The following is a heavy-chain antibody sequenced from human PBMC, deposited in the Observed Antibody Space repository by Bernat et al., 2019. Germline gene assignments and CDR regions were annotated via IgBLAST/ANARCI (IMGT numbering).Heavy chain of an antibody. D-gene: IGHD6-13*01. Sequence: EVQLVESGGGLVQPGGSLRLSCAASGFTFSSYCMSWVHQAPGKGLEWVANIKQDGSEKYYVDSVKGRFTISRDNAKNSLYLQMNSLRAEDTAVYYCASYGNSWNYFDYWGQGTLVTVSS. CDR3: ASYGNSWNYFDY. V-gene: IGHV3-7*01. CDR2: IKQDGSEK. J-gene: IGHJ4*02. CDR1: GFTFSSYC.